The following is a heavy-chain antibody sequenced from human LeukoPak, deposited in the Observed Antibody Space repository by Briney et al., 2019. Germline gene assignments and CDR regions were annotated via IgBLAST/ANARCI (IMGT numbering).Heavy chain of an antibody. CDR1: GGSISSYY. J-gene: IGHJ4*02. Sequence: SEALSLTCTVSGGSISSYYWSWIRQPPGKGLEWIGYIYYSGSTNYNPSLKSRVTISVDTSKNQFSLKLSSVTAADTAVYYCAGGVIDIVVVPAFDYWGQGTLVTVSS. D-gene: IGHD2-2*01. CDR2: IYYSGST. V-gene: IGHV4-59*01. CDR3: AGGVIDIVVVPAFDY.